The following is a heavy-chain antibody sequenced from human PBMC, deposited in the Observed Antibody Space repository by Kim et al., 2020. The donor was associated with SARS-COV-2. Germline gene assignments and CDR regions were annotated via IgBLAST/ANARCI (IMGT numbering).Heavy chain of an antibody. D-gene: IGHD6-6*01. V-gene: IGHV2-70*01. CDR3: ARIQYAPKSSSGFDS. Sequence: SLKTRLTISKDTSKNQVVLTMTNMDPVDTATYYCARIQYAPKSSSGFDSWGQGTLVTVSS. J-gene: IGHJ4*02.